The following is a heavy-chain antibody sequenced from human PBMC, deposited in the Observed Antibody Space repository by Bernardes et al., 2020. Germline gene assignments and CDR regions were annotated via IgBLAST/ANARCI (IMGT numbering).Heavy chain of an antibody. CDR1: GYTFAGYY. CDR2: INPNSGGT. Sequence: CEAFGYTFAGYYMHWVREDPGQGLEWMGWINPNSGGTHYAQKFQGRVTMTSNTSISTAYMELSRLRSDDTAVYYCARRGVGATVDYWGQGTLVTVSS. CDR3: ARRGVGATVDY. V-gene: IGHV1-2*02. J-gene: IGHJ4*02. D-gene: IGHD1-26*01.